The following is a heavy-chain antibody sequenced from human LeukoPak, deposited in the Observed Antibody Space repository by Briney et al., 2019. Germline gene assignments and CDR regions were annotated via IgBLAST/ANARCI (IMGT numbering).Heavy chain of an antibody. J-gene: IGHJ4*02. D-gene: IGHD4-17*01. V-gene: IGHV5-51*01. CDR1: GYSITSYW. CDR2: IYPGDSDT. CDR3: ARRRGYGDSTFDY. Sequence: GESLKISCKGCGYSITSYWIGWVRQTPGKGLEWMGIIYPGDSDTRYSPSFQGQVTISADKSISTAYLQWSSLKASDTAMYYCARRRGYGDSTFDYWGQGTLVTVSS.